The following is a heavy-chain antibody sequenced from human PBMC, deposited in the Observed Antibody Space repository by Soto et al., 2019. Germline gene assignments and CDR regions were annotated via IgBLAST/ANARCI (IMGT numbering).Heavy chain of an antibody. J-gene: IGHJ4*02. CDR1: GYTFTSYG. Sequence: GASVQVSCKASGYTFTSYGISWVRQAPGQRLEWMGWINAGNGNTKYSQKFQGRVTITRDTSASTAYMELSSLRSEDTAVYYCARDILFDYWGQGTLVTVSS. V-gene: IGHV1-3*01. CDR3: ARDILFDY. D-gene: IGHD2-15*01. CDR2: INAGNGNT.